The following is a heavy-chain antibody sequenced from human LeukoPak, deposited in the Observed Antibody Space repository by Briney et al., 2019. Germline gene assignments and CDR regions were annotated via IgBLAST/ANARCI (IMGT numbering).Heavy chain of an antibody. CDR1: GGSISSSGYY. Sequence: SETLSLTCTVSGGSISSSGYYWGWIRQPPGKGLEWIGSIYYSGSTYYNPSLKSRVTIFVDTSKNQFSQKLSSVTAADTAVYYCARLSGTLAATPHFDYWGQGTLVTVSS. J-gene: IGHJ4*02. CDR3: ARLSGTLAATPHFDY. CDR2: IYYSGST. D-gene: IGHD2-15*01. V-gene: IGHV4-39*01.